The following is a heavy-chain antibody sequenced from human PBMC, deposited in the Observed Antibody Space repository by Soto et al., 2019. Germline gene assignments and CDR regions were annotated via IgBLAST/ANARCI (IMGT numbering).Heavy chain of an antibody. J-gene: IGHJ6*02. Sequence: QVQLVESGGGVVQPGRSLRLSCAASEFTFSNYGMHWVRQAPGKGLEWVAVILNDGSNRYHADSVKDRFTISRDNSKNPLYLHMNSLRAEDTAVYYCARDDEYSGNGMDVWGQGTTVTVS. CDR2: ILNDGSNR. D-gene: IGHD3-10*01. V-gene: IGHV3-33*01. CDR1: EFTFSNYG. CDR3: ARDDEYSGNGMDV.